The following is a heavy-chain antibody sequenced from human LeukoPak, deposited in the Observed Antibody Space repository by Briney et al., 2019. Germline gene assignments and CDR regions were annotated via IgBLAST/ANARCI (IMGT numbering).Heavy chain of an antibody. D-gene: IGHD2-15*01. J-gene: IGHJ4*02. CDR3: ARDRIGKYSIDY. V-gene: IGHV3-33*08. Sequence: GGSLRLSCAVSGFTFSNAWMSWVRQAPGKGLEWVAFISDNGRRTYYLASVKGLFTISRDDSKNTLYLQMSSLRVEDTAVYYCARDRIGKYSIDYWGQGTLVTVSS. CDR1: GFTFSNAW. CDR2: ISDNGRRT.